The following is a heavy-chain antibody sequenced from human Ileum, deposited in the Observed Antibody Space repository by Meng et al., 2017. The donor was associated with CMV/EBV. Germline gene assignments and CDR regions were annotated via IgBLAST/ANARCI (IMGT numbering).Heavy chain of an antibody. CDR1: CDSLSHSS. Sequence: VLRHGLAPGLVEPSGPLSLTCPAPCDSLSHSSWTWLRQSAGSRLEWIGRICGTGTTNYNPSFKSRVTLSLDKSKNQFSLKLSSVTAADTAVYYCARRIREVREISWENWLAPWGQGTLVTVSS. CDR3: ARRIREVREISWENWLAP. CDR2: ICGTGTT. V-gene: IGHV4-4*07. J-gene: IGHJ5*02. D-gene: IGHD3-10*01.